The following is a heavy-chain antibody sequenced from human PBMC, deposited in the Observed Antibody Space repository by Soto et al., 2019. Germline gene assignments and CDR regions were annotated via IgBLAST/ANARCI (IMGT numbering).Heavy chain of an antibody. CDR2: IDPSDSYT. Sequence: LGESLKISCKGSGYSFTSYWISWVRQMPGKGLEWMGRIDPSDSYTNYSPSFQGHVTISADKSISTAYLQWSSLKASDTAMYYCARILGYCSCGSCYTRFDYDYGMDAWGQGTTVPVSS. J-gene: IGHJ6*02. CDR1: GYSFTSYW. V-gene: IGHV5-10-1*01. CDR3: ARILGYCSCGSCYTRFDYDYGMDA. D-gene: IGHD2-15*01.